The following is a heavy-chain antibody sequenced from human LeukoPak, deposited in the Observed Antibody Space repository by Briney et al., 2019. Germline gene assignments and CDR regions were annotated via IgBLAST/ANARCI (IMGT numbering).Heavy chain of an antibody. CDR2: ISSSSSYI. CDR1: GFTFSNYG. CDR3: AAGYSSGWYEDSAFDY. J-gene: IGHJ4*02. V-gene: IGHV3-21*01. D-gene: IGHD6-19*01. Sequence: GGSLRLSCAASGFTFSNYGMNWVRQAPGKGLEWVSSISSSSSYIYYADSVKGRFTISRDNAKNSLYLQMNSLRAEDTAVYYCAAGYSSGWYEDSAFDYWGQGTLVTVSS.